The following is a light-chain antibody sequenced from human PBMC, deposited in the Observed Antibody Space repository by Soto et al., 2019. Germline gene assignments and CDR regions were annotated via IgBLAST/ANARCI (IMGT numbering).Light chain of an antibody. Sequence: EIVMTQSPATLSVSPGERATLSCRASQSVSSNLAWYQQKPGQAPRLLIYGASTRATGIPARFSGSGSGTEFTLTISILQSEDVAVYYCHQYNKWPPYTFGQGTKLEIK. CDR2: GAS. J-gene: IGKJ2*01. V-gene: IGKV3-15*01. CDR1: QSVSSN. CDR3: HQYNKWPPYT.